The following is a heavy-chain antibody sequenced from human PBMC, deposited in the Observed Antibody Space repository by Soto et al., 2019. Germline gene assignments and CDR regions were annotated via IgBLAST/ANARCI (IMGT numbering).Heavy chain of an antibody. D-gene: IGHD1-26*01. J-gene: IGHJ6*02. CDR2: ISNDGSNK. V-gene: IGHV3-30*18. CDR1: GFTFSSYG. Sequence: GGSLRLSCAASGFTFSSYGMHWVRQAPGKGLEWVAVISNDGSNKYYADSVKGRFTISRDNSKNTLYLQMNSLRAEDTAVYYCAKDLLSGSYTAIQYLSYGVDVWGQGTTVTVSS. CDR3: AKDLLSGSYTAIQYLSYGVDV.